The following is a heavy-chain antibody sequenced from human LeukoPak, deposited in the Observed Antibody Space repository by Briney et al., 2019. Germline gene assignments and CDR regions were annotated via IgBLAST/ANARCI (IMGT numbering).Heavy chain of an antibody. J-gene: IGHJ4*02. D-gene: IGHD2-15*01. Sequence: GGSLRLSCAASGFTFSDYYMSWIRQAPGKGLEWVSYISSRGDTIYYTDSVKGRFTISRDNAKNSLYLQMNSLRAEDTAVYYCAKGAYCSGGNCYLGDLDYWGQGTLVTVSS. CDR2: ISSRGDTI. CDR1: GFTFSDYY. V-gene: IGHV3-11*04. CDR3: AKGAYCSGGNCYLGDLDY.